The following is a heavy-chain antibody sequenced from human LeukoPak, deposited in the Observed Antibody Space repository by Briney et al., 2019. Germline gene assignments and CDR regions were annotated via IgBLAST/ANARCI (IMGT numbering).Heavy chain of an antibody. CDR3: ARDLRDILTGYRLYYYYGMDV. CDR2: INTNTGNP. V-gene: IGHV7-4-1*02. Sequence: ASVKVSCKASGYTFTSYAMNWVRQAPGQGLEWMGWINTNTGNPTYAQGFTGRFVFSLDTSVSTAYLQISSLKAEDTAVYYCARDLRDILTGYRLYYYYGMDVWGQGTTVTVSS. D-gene: IGHD3-9*01. CDR1: GYTFTSYA. J-gene: IGHJ6*02.